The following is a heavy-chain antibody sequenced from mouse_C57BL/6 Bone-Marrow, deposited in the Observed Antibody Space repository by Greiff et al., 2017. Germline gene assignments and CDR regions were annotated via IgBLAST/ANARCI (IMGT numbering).Heavy chain of an antibody. CDR1: GYTFTSYW. D-gene: IGHD1-1*01. Sequence: QVHVKQSGAELVKPGASVTLSCKASGYTFTSYWMHWVKQRPGQGLEWIGMIHPNSGSTNYNEKFKSKATLTVDKSSSTAYMQLSSLTSEDSAVYYCARYYPYRGAYWGQGTLVTVSA. V-gene: IGHV1-64*01. CDR3: ARYYPYRGAY. CDR2: IHPNSGST. J-gene: IGHJ3*01.